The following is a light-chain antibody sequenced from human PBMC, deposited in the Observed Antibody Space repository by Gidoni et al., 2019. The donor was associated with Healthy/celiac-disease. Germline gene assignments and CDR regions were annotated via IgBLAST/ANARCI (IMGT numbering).Light chain of an antibody. CDR3: QSYDSSIRV. Sequence: NFMLTQPHSVSESPRKTVTISCPRRSGSIASNDVQWYQQRPGSSPTTVIYEDNQRPSGVPDRFSGSIDSSSNSAALTISGLKTEDEADYYCQSYDSSIRVFGGGTKLTVL. V-gene: IGLV6-57*01. CDR2: EDN. J-gene: IGLJ3*02. CDR1: SGSIASND.